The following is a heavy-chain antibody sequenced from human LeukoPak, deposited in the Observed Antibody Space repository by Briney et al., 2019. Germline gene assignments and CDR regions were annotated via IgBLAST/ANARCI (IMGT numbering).Heavy chain of an antibody. J-gene: IGHJ4*02. D-gene: IGHD3-3*01. CDR3: ARENWEEVFGAVTVD. V-gene: IGHV1-8*01. Sequence: ASVKVSCKASGYTFTSYDINWVRQATGQGLEWMGWMNPNSGNTGYAQKFQGRVTMTRNTSISTAYMELSSLRSEDTAVYYCARENWEEVFGAVTVDWGQGTLVTVSS. CDR2: MNPNSGNT. CDR1: GYTFTSYD.